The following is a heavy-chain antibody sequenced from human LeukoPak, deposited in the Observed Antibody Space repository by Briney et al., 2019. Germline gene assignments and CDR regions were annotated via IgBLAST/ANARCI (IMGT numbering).Heavy chain of an antibody. CDR3: TRHSPRVGATGGLVWFDP. J-gene: IGHJ5*02. CDR2: IYNSGST. Sequence: SETLSLTCSVSGGSISSYYWSWIRQPPGKGLEWIGYIYNSGSTNYNPSLKSRVTISVDTSKNQFSLKLSSVTAADTAEYYCTRHSPRVGATGGLVWFDPWGQGTLVTVSS. D-gene: IGHD1-26*01. V-gene: IGHV4-59*08. CDR1: GGSISSYY.